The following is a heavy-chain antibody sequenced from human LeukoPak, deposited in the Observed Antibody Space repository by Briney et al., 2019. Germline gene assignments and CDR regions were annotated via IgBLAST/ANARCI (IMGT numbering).Heavy chain of an antibody. CDR3: ARLYYYDSRIDP. D-gene: IGHD3-22*01. V-gene: IGHV4-30-4*01. CDR1: GGSISSGDYY. Sequence: SQTLSLTCTVSGGSISSGDYYWSWIRQPPGKGLEWIAYMYYSGSTYYNPSLKNRVTMSADTSKNQLSLKLSSVTAADTAVYYCARLYYYDSRIDPWGQGILVTVSS. J-gene: IGHJ5*02. CDR2: MYYSGST.